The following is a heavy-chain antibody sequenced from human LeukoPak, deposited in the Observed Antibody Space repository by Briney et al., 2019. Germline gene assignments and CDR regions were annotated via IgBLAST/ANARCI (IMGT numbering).Heavy chain of an antibody. CDR1: GFTFSSYS. CDR2: ISSSISYI. CDR3: ARVPGVEYSSVDAFDI. V-gene: IGHV3-21*01. Sequence: GGSLRLSCAASGFTFSSYSMNWVRQAPGKGLEWVSSISSSISYIYYADSVKGRFTISRDNAKNSLYLQMNSLRAEDTAVYYCARVPGVEYSSVDAFDIWGQGTMVTVSS. D-gene: IGHD6-19*01. J-gene: IGHJ3*02.